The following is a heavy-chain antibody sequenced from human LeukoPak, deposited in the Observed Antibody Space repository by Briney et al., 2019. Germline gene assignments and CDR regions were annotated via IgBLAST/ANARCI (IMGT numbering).Heavy chain of an antibody. CDR1: GYTFTSYG. CDR2: ISAYNGHT. J-gene: IGHJ3*01. CDR3: ARGGRWELPRPYAFDV. D-gene: IGHD1-26*01. V-gene: IGHV1-18*01. Sequence: GSSVKVSCKASGYTFTSYGISWVRQAPGQGLEWMGWISAYNGHTNYAQKLQGRVTMTTDTSTSTAYMELRSLRSDDTAVYYCARGGRWELPRPYAFDVWGQGTMVTVPS.